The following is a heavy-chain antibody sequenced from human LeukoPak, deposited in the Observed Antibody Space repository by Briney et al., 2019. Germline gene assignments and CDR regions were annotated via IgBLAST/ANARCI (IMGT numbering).Heavy chain of an antibody. J-gene: IGHJ4*02. V-gene: IGHV3-23*01. CDR2: ISCSGGST. CDR3: AKDVRIQRSSFGVVANFDY. CDR1: GFTLSSYG. Sequence: GGSLRLSCAASGFTLSSYGMHWVRQAPGKGLEWVSAISCSGGSTYYADSVKGRFTISRDNSKNTLYLQMNSLRAEDTAVYYCAKDVRIQRSSFGVVANFDYWGQGTLVTVSS. D-gene: IGHD3-3*01.